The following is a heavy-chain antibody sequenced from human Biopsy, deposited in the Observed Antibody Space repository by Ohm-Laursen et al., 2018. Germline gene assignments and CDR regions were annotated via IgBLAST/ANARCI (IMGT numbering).Heavy chain of an antibody. Sequence: GSLRLSCAASGFIFSDYYMSWIRQAPGKGLEWVSNINSVGTIYYADSVRGRFTISRDNAKNSLYLQMNSLRAEDTAIYYCARSGWNFEFDSWGKGTLVAVSS. CDR1: GFIFSDYY. V-gene: IGHV3-11*01. CDR2: INSVGTI. J-gene: IGHJ4*02. CDR3: ARSGWNFEFDS. D-gene: IGHD6-19*01.